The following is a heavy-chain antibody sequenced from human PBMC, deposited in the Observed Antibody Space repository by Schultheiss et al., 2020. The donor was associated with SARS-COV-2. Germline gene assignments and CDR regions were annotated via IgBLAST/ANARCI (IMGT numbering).Heavy chain of an antibody. V-gene: IGHV3-20*04. CDR2: INWNGGST. CDR3: ARDTRFLEWSPYYYYGMDV. Sequence: GGSLRLSCAASGFTFDDYGMSWVRQAPGKGLEWVSGINWNGGSTGYADSVKGRFTISRDNAKNSLYLQMNSLRAEDTAVYYCARDTRFLEWSPYYYYGMDVWGQGTTVTVSS. D-gene: IGHD3-3*01. J-gene: IGHJ6*02. CDR1: GFTFDDYG.